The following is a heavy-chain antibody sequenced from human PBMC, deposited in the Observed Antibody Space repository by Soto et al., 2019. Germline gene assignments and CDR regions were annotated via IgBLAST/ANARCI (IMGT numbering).Heavy chain of an antibody. J-gene: IGHJ4*02. CDR3: ARGHIVATITYFDY. CDR1: GFTFSSYA. D-gene: IGHD5-12*01. CDR2: ISYDGSNK. Sequence: PGGSLRLSCAASGFTFSSYAMHWVRQAPGKGLEWVAVISYDGSNKYYADSVKGRFTISRDNSKNTLYLQMNSLRAEDTAVYYCARGHIVATITYFDYWGQGTLVTVSS. V-gene: IGHV3-30-3*01.